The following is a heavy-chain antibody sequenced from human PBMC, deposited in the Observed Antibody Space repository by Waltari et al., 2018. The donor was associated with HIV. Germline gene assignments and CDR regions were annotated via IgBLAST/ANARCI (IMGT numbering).Heavy chain of an antibody. CDR3: ARDNSSGWGDFDC. J-gene: IGHJ4*02. Sequence: QAQLVQSGAEVKNPGASVKVSCTASGYTFTGYNVHWVRQAPGQGLEWMGWIIPKTGGSNTAQKFQGRVTMIRDTSISTAYMELSRLTADDTAVYYCARDNSSGWGDFDCWGQGTLVTVS. D-gene: IGHD6-19*01. CDR2: IIPKTGGS. V-gene: IGHV1-2*02. CDR1: GYTFTGYN.